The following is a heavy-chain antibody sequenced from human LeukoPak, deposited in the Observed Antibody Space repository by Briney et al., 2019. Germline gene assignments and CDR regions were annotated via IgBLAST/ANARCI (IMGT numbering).Heavy chain of an antibody. Sequence: GGSLRLSCAASGFSFSDHYMDWVRQAPGKGLEWVGRIRNKADRYSTDYAASVKGRFTLSRDDSKNSVYLQMNSLRDEDTAVYCCVRDRNWAFDIWGQGTIVTVSS. D-gene: IGHD2/OR15-2a*01. CDR3: VRDRNWAFDI. CDR1: GFSFSDHY. V-gene: IGHV3-72*01. CDR2: IRNKADRYST. J-gene: IGHJ3*02.